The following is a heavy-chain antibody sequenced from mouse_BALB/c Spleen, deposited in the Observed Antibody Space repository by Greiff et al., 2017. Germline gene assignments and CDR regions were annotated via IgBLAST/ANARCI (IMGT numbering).Heavy chain of an antibody. V-gene: IGHV1S81*02. CDR3: ARRLEGFAY. CDR2: INPSNGRT. Sequence: QVQLQQPGAELVKPGASVKLSCKASGYTFTSYWMHWVKQRPGQGLEWIGEINPSNGRTNYNEKFKSKATLTVDKSSSTAYMQLSSLTSEDSAVYYCARRLEGFAYWGQGTLVTVSA. J-gene: IGHJ3*01. CDR1: GYTFTSYW. D-gene: IGHD3-2*02.